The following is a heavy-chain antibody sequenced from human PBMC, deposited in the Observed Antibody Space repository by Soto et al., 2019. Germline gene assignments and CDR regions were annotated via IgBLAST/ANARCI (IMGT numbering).Heavy chain of an antibody. Sequence: GGSLRLSCAASGFTFSSYGMHWVRQAPGKGLEWVAVIWYDGSNKYYADSVKGRFTISRDNSKNTLYLQMNSLRAEDTAVYYCASAYAVAGSYYFDYWGQGTLVTVSS. CDR1: GFTFSSYG. D-gene: IGHD6-19*01. J-gene: IGHJ4*02. CDR3: ASAYAVAGSYYFDY. CDR2: IWYDGSNK. V-gene: IGHV3-33*01.